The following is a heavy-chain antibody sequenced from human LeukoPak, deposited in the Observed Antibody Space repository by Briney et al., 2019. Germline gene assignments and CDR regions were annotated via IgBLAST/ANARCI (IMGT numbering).Heavy chain of an antibody. V-gene: IGHV1-2*02. CDR3: AGDGSIAVAVWFDP. Sequence: ASVKVSCKASGYTFTGYYMHWVRQAPGQGLEWMGWINPNSGGTNYAQEFQGRVTMTRDTSISTAYMELSRLRSDDTAVYYCAGDGSIAVAVWFDPWGQGTLVTVSS. J-gene: IGHJ5*02. D-gene: IGHD6-19*01. CDR1: GYTFTGYY. CDR2: INPNSGGT.